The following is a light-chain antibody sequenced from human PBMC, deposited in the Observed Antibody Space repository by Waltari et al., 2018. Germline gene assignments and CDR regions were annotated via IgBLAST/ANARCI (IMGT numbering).Light chain of an antibody. CDR1: KLGNKY. CDR2: QDN. V-gene: IGLV3-1*01. J-gene: IGLJ2*01. Sequence: SYELTQPPSVSVSPGQTASITCSGDKLGNKYACWYQQKPGQSPVLVIYQDNRRPSGIPWRFSGSNSGNTATLTISGTQAMEEADYFCQAWDSITVVFGGGTKLTVL. CDR3: QAWDSITVV.